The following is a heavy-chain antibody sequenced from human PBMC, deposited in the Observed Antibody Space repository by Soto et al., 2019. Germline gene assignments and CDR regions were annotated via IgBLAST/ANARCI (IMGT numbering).Heavy chain of an antibody. V-gene: IGHV1-8*01. Sequence: QVQLVQSGAEVKKPGPSVKVSCKASGDTLTNYDIKWVRQATGQGLEWMGWMNPNSGNTGYAQKFQGRFTMTRNTSISTAYMELSSLRSEDPAVYYCARGRNGMDVWGQGPTVTVSS. CDR1: GDTLTNYD. CDR2: MNPNSGNT. J-gene: IGHJ6*02. CDR3: ARGRNGMDV.